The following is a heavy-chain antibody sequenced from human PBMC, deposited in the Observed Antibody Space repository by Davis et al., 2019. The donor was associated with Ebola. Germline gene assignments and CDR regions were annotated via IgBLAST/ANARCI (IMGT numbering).Heavy chain of an antibody. D-gene: IGHD1-26*01. J-gene: IGHJ4*02. CDR2: IYYSGST. CDR3: ARGGLSGSYDWKVVDY. V-gene: IGHV4-39*01. Sequence: SETLSLTCTVSGGSISSSSYYWGWIRQPPGKGLEWIGSIYYSGSTYYNPSLKSRVTISVDTSKNQFSLKLSSVTAADTAVYYCARGGLSGSYDWKVVDYWGQGTLVTVSS. CDR1: GGSISSSSYY.